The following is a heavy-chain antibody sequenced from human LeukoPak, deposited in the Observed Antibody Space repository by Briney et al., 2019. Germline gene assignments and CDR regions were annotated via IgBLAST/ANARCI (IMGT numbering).Heavy chain of an antibody. D-gene: IGHD1-14*01. CDR3: ARLSNRNDAFDL. CDR2: TYHSGST. V-gene: IGHV4-30-4*08. CDR1: GGSISSGDYY. J-gene: IGHJ3*01. Sequence: SETLSLTCTVAGGSISSGDYYWSRIRQPPGRGLEWSGYTYHSGSTYYNPSLKSRLTISLDMSNNQFSLKLTSVTAADTAVYYCARLSNRNDAFDLWGQGTMVTVSS.